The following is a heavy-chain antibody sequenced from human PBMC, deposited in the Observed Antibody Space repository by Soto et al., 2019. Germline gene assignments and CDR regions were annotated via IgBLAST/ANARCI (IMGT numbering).Heavy chain of an antibody. Sequence: QLQLQESGPGLVKPSETLSLTCTVSGGSISSSSYYWGWIRQPPGKGLEWIGSIYYSGSTYYNPSLKSRVTISVDTSKIPFSLKLSSVTAADTAVYCCARRTPAISISDHWGQGTLVTVSS. CDR1: GGSISSSSYY. CDR2: IYYSGST. D-gene: IGHD2-15*01. J-gene: IGHJ4*02. CDR3: ARRTPAISISDH. V-gene: IGHV4-39*01.